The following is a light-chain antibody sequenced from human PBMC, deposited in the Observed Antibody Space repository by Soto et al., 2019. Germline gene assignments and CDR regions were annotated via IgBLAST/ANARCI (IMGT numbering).Light chain of an antibody. Sequence: QSALTQPPSASGSPGQSVTISCTGTSSDVGGYNYVYWYQQHPGKAPKLMIYEVSKRPSGVPDRFSGSKSGNTASLTVSGLQAEDEAEYYCSSYAGSKKWNFGTGTKLTVL. CDR1: SSDVGGYNY. J-gene: IGLJ1*01. V-gene: IGLV2-8*01. CDR2: EVS. CDR3: SSYAGSKKWN.